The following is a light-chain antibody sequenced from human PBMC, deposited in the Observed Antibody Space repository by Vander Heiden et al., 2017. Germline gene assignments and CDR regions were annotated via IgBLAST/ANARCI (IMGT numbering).Light chain of an antibody. CDR3: QQRTNWPPFT. CDR2: DAS. V-gene: IGKV3-11*01. CDR1: QSIGTY. J-gene: IGKJ2*01. Sequence: EIVLTQSPATLSLSPGERATLSCRASQSIGTYLAWYQQKPGQAPRLLIYDASDMATGIPLRFSGSGSGTDFTLTISSLEPEDFVVYYCQQRTNWPPFTFDQGTKLEIK.